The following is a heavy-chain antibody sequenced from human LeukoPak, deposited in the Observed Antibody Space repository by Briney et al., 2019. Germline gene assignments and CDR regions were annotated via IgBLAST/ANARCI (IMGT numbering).Heavy chain of an antibody. V-gene: IGHV3-21*04. CDR1: GFTFDDYG. D-gene: IGHD1-14*01. CDR3: SRDPRNLDY. J-gene: IGHJ4*02. Sequence: GGSLRLSCAASGFTFDDYGMSWVRQAPGKGLEWVSSISSSSSYIYYADSVKGRFTISRDNAKNSLYLQMNSLRAEDTAVYYCSRDPRNLDYWGQGTLVTVSS. CDR2: ISSSSSYI.